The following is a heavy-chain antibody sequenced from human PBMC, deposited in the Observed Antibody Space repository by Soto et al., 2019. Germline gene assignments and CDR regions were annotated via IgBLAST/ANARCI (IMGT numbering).Heavy chain of an antibody. Sequence: PGGSLRLSCAASGFTSSNYWMHWVRQAPGKGLVWVSRIKSDGSSTSYADSVKGRFTISRGNAKNTLDLQMHGLRAEDMAVYYCARSVRSGSFPYYYYAMDVWGQGTTVTVSS. CDR2: IKSDGSST. CDR3: ARSVRSGSFPYYYYAMDV. D-gene: IGHD3-10*01. J-gene: IGHJ6*02. CDR1: GFTSSNYW. V-gene: IGHV3-74*01.